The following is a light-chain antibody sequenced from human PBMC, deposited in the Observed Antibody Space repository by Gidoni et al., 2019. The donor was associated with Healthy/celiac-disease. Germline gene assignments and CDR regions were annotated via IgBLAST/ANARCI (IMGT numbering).Light chain of an antibody. CDR1: QSVSSN. CDR2: GAS. Sequence: EIVMTQSPATLSGSPGDRATLSCRASQSVSSNLAWYQQKPGQATRLLIDGASTRANGIPARFSGSGSGTEFTLTISSLQSEDFAVYYCQQYHNWPPITFGQGTRLEIK. V-gene: IGKV3-15*01. CDR3: QQYHNWPPIT. J-gene: IGKJ5*01.